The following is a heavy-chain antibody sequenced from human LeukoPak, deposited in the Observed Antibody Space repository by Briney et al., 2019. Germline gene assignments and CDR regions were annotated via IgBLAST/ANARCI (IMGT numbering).Heavy chain of an antibody. J-gene: IGHJ4*02. D-gene: IGHD6-19*01. Sequence: GGSLRLSCTASGFTFGDYAMSWFRQAPGEGLEWVGFIRSKAYGGTTEYAASVKGRFTISRDDSKSIAYLQMNSLKTEDTAVSYCTRNRYRGYSSGPYYDYWGQGTLVTVSS. CDR3: TRNRYRGYSSGPYYDY. V-gene: IGHV3-49*03. CDR1: GFTFGDYA. CDR2: IRSKAYGGTT.